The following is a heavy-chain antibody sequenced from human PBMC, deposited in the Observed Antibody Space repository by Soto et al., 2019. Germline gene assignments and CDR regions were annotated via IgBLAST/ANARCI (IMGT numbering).Heavy chain of an antibody. J-gene: IGHJ6*02. Sequence: SETLSLTCAVYGGSLSGYYWSWIRQSPGKGLEWIGEINHSGSTNYNPSLKSRVTISVDTSKNQFSLKLSSVTAADTAVYYCARARYCSGGSCSPGYYYYGMDVWGQGTTVTVSS. CDR1: GGSLSGYY. CDR2: INHSGST. D-gene: IGHD2-15*01. V-gene: IGHV4-34*01. CDR3: ARARYCSGGSCSPGYYYYGMDV.